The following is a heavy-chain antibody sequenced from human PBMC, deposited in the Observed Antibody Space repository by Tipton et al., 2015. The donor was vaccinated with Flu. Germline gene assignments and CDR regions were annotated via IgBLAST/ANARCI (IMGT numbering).Heavy chain of an antibody. J-gene: IGHJ4*02. CDR3: VRKGFGDY. CDR1: GFTFRDYW. Sequence: QLVQSGGGLIQPGGSLSLSCAASGFTFRDYWMAWVRQAPGKGLEWVANIRQDGAERYYVNSVKGRFTISRDNAKNSLFLQMNSLRADDSPVYYCVRKGFGDYWGQGILVTVSS. V-gene: IGHV3-7*01. CDR2: IRQDGAER. D-gene: IGHD3-10*01.